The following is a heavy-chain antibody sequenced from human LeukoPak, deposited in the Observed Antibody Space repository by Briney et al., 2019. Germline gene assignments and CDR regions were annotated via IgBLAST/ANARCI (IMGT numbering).Heavy chain of an antibody. J-gene: IGHJ4*02. Sequence: SETLSLTCTVSGGSISSSGSYWGWIRQPPGKGLEWIGSIYYSGSTFYNPSLKSRVTISVDTSKNQFSLKLTSVTAADTAVYYCARGGGYSYGYSDYWGQGTLVTVSS. CDR1: GGSISSSGSY. CDR3: ARGGGYSYGYSDY. V-gene: IGHV4-39*07. D-gene: IGHD5-18*01. CDR2: IYYSGST.